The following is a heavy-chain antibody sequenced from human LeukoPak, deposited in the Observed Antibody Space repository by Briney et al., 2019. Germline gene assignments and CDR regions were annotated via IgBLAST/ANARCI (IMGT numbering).Heavy chain of an antibody. CDR3: ARSSSGAYYYYMDV. CDR2: IYYSGST. J-gene: IGHJ6*03. D-gene: IGHD3-22*01. Sequence: SETLSLTCTVSGGSISSYYWSWIRQPPGKGLEWIGYIYYSGSTNYNPSLKSRVTISVDTSKNQFSLKLSSVTAADTAVYYCARSSSGAYYYYMDVWGQGTTVTVSS. V-gene: IGHV4-59*01. CDR1: GGSISSYY.